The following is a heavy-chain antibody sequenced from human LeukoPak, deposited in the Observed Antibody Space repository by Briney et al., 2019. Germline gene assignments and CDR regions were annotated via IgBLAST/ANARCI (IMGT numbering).Heavy chain of an antibody. Sequence: GGSLRLSCAASGFTFSSYGMHWVRQAPGKGLEWVAVISYDGSNKYYADSVKGRFTISRDNSKNTLYLQMNSLRAEDTAVYYCAKATKRGTLDDAFDIWGQGTMVTVSS. CDR3: AKATKRGTLDDAFDI. J-gene: IGHJ3*02. CDR1: GFTFSSYG. CDR2: ISYDGSNK. V-gene: IGHV3-30*18. D-gene: IGHD1-14*01.